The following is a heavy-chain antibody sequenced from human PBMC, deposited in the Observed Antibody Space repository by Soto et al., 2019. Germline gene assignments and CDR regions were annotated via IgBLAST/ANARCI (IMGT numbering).Heavy chain of an antibody. CDR1: GFTFSSYS. CDR3: ATRPPGIAAPGGFDY. V-gene: IGHV3-21*01. Sequence: ESGGGLVKPGGSLRLSCAASGFTFSSYSMNWVRQAPGKGLEWVSSISSSSSYIYYADSVKGRFTISRDNAKNSLYLQMNSLRAEDTAVYYCATRPPGIAAPGGFDYWGQGTLVTVSS. J-gene: IGHJ4*02. D-gene: IGHD6-6*01. CDR2: ISSSSSYI.